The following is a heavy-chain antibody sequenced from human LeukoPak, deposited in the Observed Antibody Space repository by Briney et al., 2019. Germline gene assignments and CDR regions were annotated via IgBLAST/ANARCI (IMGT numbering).Heavy chain of an antibody. Sequence: GGSLRLSCAASGFTFSSYAMSWVPQAPGKGLEWVSAISGSGGSTYYADSVKGRFTISRDNSKTTLYLQMNSLRAEDTAVYYCAKDRSPDEAAAAYFNYWGQGTLVTVSS. CDR2: ISGSGGST. J-gene: IGHJ4*02. CDR1: GFTFSSYA. V-gene: IGHV3-23*01. CDR3: AKDRSPDEAAAAYFNY. D-gene: IGHD6-13*01.